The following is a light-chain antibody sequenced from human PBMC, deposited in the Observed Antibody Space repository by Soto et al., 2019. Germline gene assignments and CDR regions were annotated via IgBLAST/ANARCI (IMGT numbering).Light chain of an antibody. CDR1: QSVSSSY. Sequence: EIVLTQSPGTLSLSPGETATLSCRASQSVSSSYLAWYQQKPGQAPRLLIYDTSSRATGIPDRFSGSGSGTDFTLAISRLEPEDFAVYYCQQCGSSPSFGQGTKVELK. CDR2: DTS. J-gene: IGKJ1*01. CDR3: QQCGSSPS. V-gene: IGKV3-20*01.